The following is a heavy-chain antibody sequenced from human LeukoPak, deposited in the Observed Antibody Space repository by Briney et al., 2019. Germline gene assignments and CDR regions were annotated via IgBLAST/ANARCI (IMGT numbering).Heavy chain of an antibody. Sequence: KAGGSLRLSCAASGFTFSSYSMNWVRQAPGKGLEWVSSISSSSSYIYYADSVKGRFTISRDNAKNSLYLQMNSLRAEDTAVYYCARDPLYGDPSYYFDYWGRGTLVTVSS. D-gene: IGHD4-17*01. CDR1: GFTFSSYS. J-gene: IGHJ4*02. V-gene: IGHV3-21*01. CDR2: ISSSSSYI. CDR3: ARDPLYGDPSYYFDY.